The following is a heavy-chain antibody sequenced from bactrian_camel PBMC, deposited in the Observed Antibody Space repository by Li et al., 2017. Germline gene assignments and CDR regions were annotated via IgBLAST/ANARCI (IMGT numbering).Heavy chain of an antibody. V-gene: IGHV3S40*01. J-gene: IGHJ4*01. D-gene: IGHD5*01. CDR3: TTQGFDY. CDR1: GFTFSSWG. Sequence: VQLVESGGGLVQPGDSLRLSCAPSGFTFSSWGMSWVRQVPGKGFEWVSGINSGGGETRYADSVKGRFTISRDNTKNTVHLQMNSLQSEDTALYYCTTQGFDYWGQGTQVTVS. CDR2: INSGGGET.